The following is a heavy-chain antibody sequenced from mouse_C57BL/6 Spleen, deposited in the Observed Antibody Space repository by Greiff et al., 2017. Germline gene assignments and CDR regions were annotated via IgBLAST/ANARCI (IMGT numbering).Heavy chain of an antibody. CDR2: INPNNGGT. CDR1: GYTFTDYN. J-gene: IGHJ3*01. Sequence: EVKVVESGPELVKPGASVKIPCKASGYTFTDYNMDWVKQSHGKSLEWIGDINPNNGGTIYNQKFKGKATLTVDKSSSTAYMELRSLTSEDTAVYYCARWDDYDGFAYWGQGTLVTVSA. D-gene: IGHD2-4*01. V-gene: IGHV1-18*01. CDR3: ARWDDYDGFAY.